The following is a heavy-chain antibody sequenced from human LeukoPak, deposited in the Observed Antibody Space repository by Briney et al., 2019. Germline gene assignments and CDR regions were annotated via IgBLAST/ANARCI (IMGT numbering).Heavy chain of an antibody. CDR2: IYYSGST. CDR3: ATASPSFYYGSGSQYFDY. D-gene: IGHD3-10*01. J-gene: IGHJ4*02. V-gene: IGHV4-31*03. Sequence: SQTLSLTCTVSGGSISSGGYYWNWNRQHPGKGLEWIGYIYYSGSTYYNPSLKSRLTISVDTSKNQFSLKLTSLTAADTAVYYCATASPSFYYGSGSQYFDYWGQGTLVTVSS. CDR1: GGSISSGGYY.